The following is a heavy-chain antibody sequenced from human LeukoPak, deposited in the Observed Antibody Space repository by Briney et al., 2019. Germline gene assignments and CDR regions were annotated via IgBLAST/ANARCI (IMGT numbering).Heavy chain of an antibody. Sequence: PSETLSLTCTVSGGSISSSSYYWGWIRQPPGKGLEWIGSIYYSGSTYYNPSLKSRVTISVDTSKNQFSLKLSSVTAADTAVYYCARDAGTLHWGQGTLVTVSS. CDR1: GGSISSSSYY. V-gene: IGHV4-39*07. CDR2: IYYSGST. CDR3: ARDAGTLH. J-gene: IGHJ4*02.